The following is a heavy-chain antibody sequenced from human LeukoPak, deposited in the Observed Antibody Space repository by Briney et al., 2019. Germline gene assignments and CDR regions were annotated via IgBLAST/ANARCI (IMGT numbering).Heavy chain of an antibody. D-gene: IGHD2-21*01. V-gene: IGHV3-74*01. J-gene: IGHJ4*02. CDR1: GFIVNNYW. CDR2: INIDGSIT. CDR3: ARDFVGDQDY. Sequence: GGSLRLSCAASGFIVNNYWMHWVRHAPGKGLVWVSRINIDGSITNYADSVKGRFTISRDNAKNTLDLQMNSLRPEDTAVYYCARDFVGDQDYWGQGTLVTVSS.